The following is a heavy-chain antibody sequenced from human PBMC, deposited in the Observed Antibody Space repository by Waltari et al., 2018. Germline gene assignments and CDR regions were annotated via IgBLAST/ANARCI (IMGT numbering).Heavy chain of an antibody. V-gene: IGHV4-34*01. J-gene: IGHJ6*02. CDR3: ARLKPVYYGMDV. Sequence: QVQLQQWGAGLLKPSETLSLTCAVYGGSFSGYYLSWIRQPQGKGLHLIGEINQCGRTNYNPSLNSGVTMSVDTSKNQFSLKLSSVTAADTAVYYCARLKPVYYGMDVWGQGTTVTVSS. CDR2: INQCGRT. CDR1: GGSFSGYY.